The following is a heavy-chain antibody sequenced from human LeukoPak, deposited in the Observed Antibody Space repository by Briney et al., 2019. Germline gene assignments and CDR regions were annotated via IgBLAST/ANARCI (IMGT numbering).Heavy chain of an antibody. D-gene: IGHD3-22*01. CDR1: GFTFSSYW. CDR2: INSDGSST. CDR3: ARDWDLYYYDSSGYHYSDAFDI. Sequence: GGSLRLSCAASGFTFSSYWMHWVRQAPGKGLVWVSRINSDGSSTTYADSVEGRFTISRDNAKNTLYLQMNSLRAEDTAVYYCARDWDLYYYDSSGYHYSDAFDIWGQGTMVTVSS. V-gene: IGHV3-74*01. J-gene: IGHJ3*02.